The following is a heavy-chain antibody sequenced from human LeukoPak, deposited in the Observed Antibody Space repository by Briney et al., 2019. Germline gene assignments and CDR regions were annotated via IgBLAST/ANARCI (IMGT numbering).Heavy chain of an antibody. D-gene: IGHD6-19*01. V-gene: IGHV3-23*01. CDR3: AKDKSYSSGWYGPFDY. CDR1: GFTFSSYA. CDR2: ISGSGGTT. Sequence: GGSLRLSCAASGFTFSSYAMSWVRQAPGKGLEWVSVISGSGGTTYYADSVKGRFTISRDNSKNTLYLQMNSLRGEDTAVYYCAKDKSYSSGWYGPFDYWGQGTLVTVSS. J-gene: IGHJ4*02.